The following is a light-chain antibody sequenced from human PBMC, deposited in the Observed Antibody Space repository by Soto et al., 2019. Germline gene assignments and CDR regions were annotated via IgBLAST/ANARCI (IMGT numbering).Light chain of an antibody. Sequence: VLTQSPATLSLSPGERATLSCRASQSVSSYLAWYQQKPGQAPRLLIYDASNRATGIPDRFSGSGSGTDFTLTISSLEPEDFAVYYCQQRSNWPLTFGGGTKVDIK. CDR3: QQRSNWPLT. J-gene: IGKJ4*01. V-gene: IGKV3-11*01. CDR1: QSVSSY. CDR2: DAS.